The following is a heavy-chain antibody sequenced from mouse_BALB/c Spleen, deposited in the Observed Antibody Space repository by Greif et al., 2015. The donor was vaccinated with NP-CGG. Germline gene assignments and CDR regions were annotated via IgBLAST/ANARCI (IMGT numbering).Heavy chain of an antibody. V-gene: IGHV5-12-1*01. J-gene: IGHJ4*01. CDR3: ARYDGYYYYAMDY. D-gene: IGHD2-3*01. CDR1: GFAFSSYD. Sequence: EVKLMESGGGLVKPGGSLKLSCAASGFAFSSYDMSWVRQTPEKRLEWVAYISSGGGSTYYPDTVKGRFTISRDNAKNTLYLQMSRLKSEDTAMYYCARYDGYYYYAMDYGGQGTSVTGSS. CDR2: ISSGGGST.